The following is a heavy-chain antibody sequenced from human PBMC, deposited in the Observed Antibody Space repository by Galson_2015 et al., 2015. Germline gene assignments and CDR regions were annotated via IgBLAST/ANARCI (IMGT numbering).Heavy chain of an antibody. J-gene: IGHJ6*03. CDR2: IVVGSGNT. Sequence: SVKVSCKASGFTFTSSAVQWVRQARGQRLEWIGWIVVGSGNTNYAQKFQERVTITRDMSTSTAYMELSSLRSEDTAVYYCAAGHCSSTSCYAAYYYYMDVWGKGTTVTVSS. V-gene: IGHV1-58*01. D-gene: IGHD2-2*01. CDR1: GFTFTSSA. CDR3: AAGHCSSTSCYAAYYYYMDV.